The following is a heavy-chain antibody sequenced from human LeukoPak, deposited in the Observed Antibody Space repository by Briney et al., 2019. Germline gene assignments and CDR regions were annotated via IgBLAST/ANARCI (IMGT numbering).Heavy chain of an antibody. CDR2: ISAYNGNT. CDR1: GYTFTSYC. CDR3: ARVSSLELSRSFDY. Sequence: ASVNVSCKASGYTFTSYCISWVRQAPGQGREWMGWISAYNGNTNYAQKLQGRVTMTTDTSTSKAYMELRSLRSDDTAVYYCARVSSLELSRSFDYWGQGTLVTVSS. V-gene: IGHV1-18*01. J-gene: IGHJ4*02. D-gene: IGHD1-7*01.